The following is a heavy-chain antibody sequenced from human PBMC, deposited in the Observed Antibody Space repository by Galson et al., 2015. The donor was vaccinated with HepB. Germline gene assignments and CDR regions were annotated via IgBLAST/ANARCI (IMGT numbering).Heavy chain of an antibody. D-gene: IGHD3-10*01. CDR2: INTNTGKP. Sequence: SVKVSCKASGYTFTGYFMNWVRQAPGQGLEWMGWINTNTGKPTYAQGFTGRFVFSLDTSVSTAYLQISGLRPEDTAVYYCARDTMIREFIMTWSFDYWGQGTLVTVSS. CDR3: ARDTMIREFIMTWSFDY. V-gene: IGHV7-4-1*02. J-gene: IGHJ4*02. CDR1: GYTFTGYF.